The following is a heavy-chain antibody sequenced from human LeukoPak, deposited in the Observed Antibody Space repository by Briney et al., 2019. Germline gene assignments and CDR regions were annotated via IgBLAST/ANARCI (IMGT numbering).Heavy chain of an antibody. CDR1: GGSISSYY. J-gene: IGHJ6*02. D-gene: IGHD1-26*01. V-gene: IGHV4-59*08. CDR3: ARQSGMYSGSYYYYYGMDV. Sequence: SETLSLTCTVSGGSISSYYWSWIRQPPGKGLEWIGYIYYSGSTNYNPSLKSRVTISVDTSKNQFSLKLSSVTAADTAVYYCARQSGMYSGSYYYYYGMDVWGQGTTVTVSS. CDR2: IYYSGST.